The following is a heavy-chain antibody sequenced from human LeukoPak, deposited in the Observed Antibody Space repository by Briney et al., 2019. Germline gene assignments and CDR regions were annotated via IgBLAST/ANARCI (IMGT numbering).Heavy chain of an antibody. J-gene: IGHJ4*02. D-gene: IGHD3-9*01. V-gene: IGHV4-39*07. CDR2: IYYSGST. CDR3: ARGVTPKPNYDILTGQPFFDY. Sequence: SETLSLTCTVSGGSISSSSYYWGWIRQPPGKGLEWIGSIYYSGSTYYNPSLKSRVTISVDTSKNQFSLKLSSVTAADTAVYYCARGVTPKPNYDILTGQPFFDYWGQGTLVTVSS. CDR1: GGSISSSSYY.